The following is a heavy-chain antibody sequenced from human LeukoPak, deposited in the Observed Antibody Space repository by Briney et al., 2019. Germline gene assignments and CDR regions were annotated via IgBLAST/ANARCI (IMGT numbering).Heavy chain of an antibody. Sequence: ASVKVSCKASGYTFTDYYINWVRQAPGQGLEWIGWINPNSGDTNYAQKFQDRVTMTRDTSISTAYIELNLLRSDDTAVFYCARGLPVPRTYYYDSSGQSPFDYWGQGTLVTVSS. D-gene: IGHD3-22*01. J-gene: IGHJ4*02. CDR2: INPNSGDT. V-gene: IGHV1-2*02. CDR3: ARGLPVPRTYYYDSSGQSPFDY. CDR1: GYTFTDYY.